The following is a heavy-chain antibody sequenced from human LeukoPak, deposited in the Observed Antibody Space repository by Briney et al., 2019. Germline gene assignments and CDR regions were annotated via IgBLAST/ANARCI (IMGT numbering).Heavy chain of an antibody. V-gene: IGHV3-15*01. CDR3: TTEEYYDILTGYYDIDY. D-gene: IGHD3-9*01. Sequence: GGSLRLSCAASGFTFSNAWMSWVRQAPGKGLEWVGRIKSKTDGWTTDYAAPVKGRFTISRDDSKNTLYLQMNSLKTEDTAVYYCTTEEYYDILTGYYDIDYWGQGALVTVSS. CDR2: IKSKTDGWTT. J-gene: IGHJ4*02. CDR1: GFTFSNAW.